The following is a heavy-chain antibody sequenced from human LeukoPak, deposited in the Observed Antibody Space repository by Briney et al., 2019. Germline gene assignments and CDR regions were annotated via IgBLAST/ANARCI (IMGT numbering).Heavy chain of an antibody. CDR3: ARVPRGYDSSGYYIYGMDV. V-gene: IGHV4-59*01. CDR2: IYYSGST. CDR1: GGSISSYH. J-gene: IGHJ6*02. Sequence: SETLSLTCTVSGGSISSYHWSWIRQPPGKGLEWIGYIYYSGSTNYNPSLKSRVTISVDTSKNQFSLKLSSVTAADTAVYYCARVPRGYDSSGYYIYGMDVWGQGTTVTVSS. D-gene: IGHD3-22*01.